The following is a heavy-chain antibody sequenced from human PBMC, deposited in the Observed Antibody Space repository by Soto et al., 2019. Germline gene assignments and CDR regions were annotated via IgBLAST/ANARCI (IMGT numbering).Heavy chain of an antibody. J-gene: IGHJ3*01. Sequence: ASVKVSCKASVFTSSGVSWVRQAPGQRLEWMGWISTHNGNTIYAQKFQGRVIMTMDTSTTTVYMELRSLRPDDTAVYLCAREGILGLFDAYDLWGQGTMVTVSS. CDR3: AREGILGLFDAYDL. CDR2: ISTHNGNT. CDR1: VFTSSG. V-gene: IGHV1-18*04. D-gene: IGHD3-3*01.